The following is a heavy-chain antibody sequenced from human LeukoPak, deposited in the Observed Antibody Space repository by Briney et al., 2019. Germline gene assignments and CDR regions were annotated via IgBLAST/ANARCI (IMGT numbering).Heavy chain of an antibody. CDR2: IYPADSDT. D-gene: IGHD3-22*01. V-gene: IGHV5-51*01. CDR1: GYSFTSYW. Sequence: GESLKISCKGSGYSFTSYWIAWVRQMPGKGLEWMGIIYPADSDTRYSPSFQGQVTISADKSISTAYLQWSSLKASHTAIYYCARTYYYDSNPFDYWGQGTLVTVSS. J-gene: IGHJ4*02. CDR3: ARTYYYDSNPFDY.